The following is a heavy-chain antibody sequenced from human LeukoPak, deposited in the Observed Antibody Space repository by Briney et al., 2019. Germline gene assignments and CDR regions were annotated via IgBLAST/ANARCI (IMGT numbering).Heavy chain of an antibody. J-gene: IGHJ4*02. CDR2: ISYSGST. CDR1: GGSISSYY. CDR3: ARGYCSSTSCHHYFDY. V-gene: IGHV4-59*12. Sequence: SETLSLTCTVSGGSISSYYWSWLRQPPGKGLEWIGYISYSGSTNYNPSLKSRVTISVDTSKNQFSLKLSSVTAADTAVYYCARGYCSSTSCHHYFDYWGQGTLVTVSS. D-gene: IGHD2-2*01.